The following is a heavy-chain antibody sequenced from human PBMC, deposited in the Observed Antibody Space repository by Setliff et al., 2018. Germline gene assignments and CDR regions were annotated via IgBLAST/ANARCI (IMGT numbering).Heavy chain of an antibody. CDR3: ARGGFGYCSSTSCQWGYYSMDV. J-gene: IGHJ6*03. V-gene: IGHV3-48*04. Sequence: PGGSLRLSWAASGFAFSYHSMNWVRQAPGKGLEWISHISSGSANMYYADSMKGRFTISRDNAKNSLYLQMNSLRAEDTAVYYCARGGFGYCSSTSCQWGYYSMDVWGKGTTVTVSS. CDR1: GFAFSYHS. D-gene: IGHD2-2*03. CDR2: ISSGSANM.